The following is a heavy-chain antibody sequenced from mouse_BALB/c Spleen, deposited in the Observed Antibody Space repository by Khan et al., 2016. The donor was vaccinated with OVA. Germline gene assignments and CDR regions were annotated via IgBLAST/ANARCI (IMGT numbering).Heavy chain of an antibody. V-gene: IGHV2-4-1*01. CDR2: IWSGGST. CDR1: GFSLTNFG. D-gene: IGHD1-1*02. Sequence: QVRLQQSGPGLVQPSQNLSLTCTVSGFSLTNFGVHWIRQSPGKALEWLGVIWSGGSTDYNAAFISRLSITKDNSKSQIFFNMNRLSTDTTAIYSSDRDEVLQYYSYGGIDYGAQGTSVTVSS. CDR3: DRDEVLQYYSYGGIDY. J-gene: IGHJ4*01.